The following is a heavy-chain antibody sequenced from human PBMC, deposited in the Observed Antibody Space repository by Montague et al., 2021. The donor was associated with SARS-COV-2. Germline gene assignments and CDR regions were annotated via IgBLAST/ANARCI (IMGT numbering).Heavy chain of an antibody. CDR1: RLAFNGYS. V-gene: IGHV3-30*04. Sequence: SLRLSCAASRLAFNGYSMHWVRQAPGKGLEWLTFISHDESNHRYSDSVQGRFTISRDNSKNTLYLQMDSLRPEDTAVYYCAREGYRSGRFYMDYWGQGTLVTVSS. D-gene: IGHD1-26*01. CDR2: ISHDESNH. J-gene: IGHJ4*01. CDR3: AREGYRSGRFYMDY.